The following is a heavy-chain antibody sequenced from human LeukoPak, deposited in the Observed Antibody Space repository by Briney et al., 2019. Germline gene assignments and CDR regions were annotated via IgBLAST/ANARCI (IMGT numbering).Heavy chain of an antibody. CDR1: GYTFTGYY. CDR3: ARGGVVVVPAATPNWFDP. D-gene: IGHD2-2*01. J-gene: IGHJ5*02. V-gene: IGHV1-2*02. CDR2: INPNSGGT. Sequence: ASVKVSCKAYGYTFTGYYMHWVRQAPGQGLEWMGWINPNSGGTNYAQKFQGRVTMTRDTSISTAYMELSRLRSDDTAVYYCARGGVVVVPAATPNWFDPWGQGTLVTVSS.